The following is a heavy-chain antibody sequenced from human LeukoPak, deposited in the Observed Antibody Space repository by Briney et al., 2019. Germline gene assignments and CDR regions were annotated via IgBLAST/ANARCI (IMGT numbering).Heavy chain of an antibody. CDR2: IYPGDSDT. J-gene: IGHJ5*02. CDR3: ARSLGYCSGGSCYYSWFDP. CDR1: GYSFTSYW. V-gene: IGHV5-51*01. D-gene: IGHD2-15*01. Sequence: GESLKISCKGSGYSFTSYWIGWVRQMPGKGLEWMEIIYPGDSDTRYSPSFQGQVTISADKSISTAYLQWSSLKASDTAMYYCARSLGYCSGGSCYYSWFDPWGQGTLVTVSS.